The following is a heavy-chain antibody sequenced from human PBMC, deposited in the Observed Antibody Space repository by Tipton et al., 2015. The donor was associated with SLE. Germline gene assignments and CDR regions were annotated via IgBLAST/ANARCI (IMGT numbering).Heavy chain of an antibody. CDR1: EGYISNAFY. J-gene: IGHJ4*02. D-gene: IGHD2-21*02. CDR2: IYTSGTT. Sequence: TLSLTCTVSEGYISNAFYWSWIRQPAGKGLEWIGRIYTSGTTRYNPSLKSRVTMSVDTSKSQFSLELSSVTAADTAVYYCARDVVTELVPFLPADCWGQGTLVTVSS. V-gene: IGHV4-4*07. CDR3: ARDVVTELVPFLPADC.